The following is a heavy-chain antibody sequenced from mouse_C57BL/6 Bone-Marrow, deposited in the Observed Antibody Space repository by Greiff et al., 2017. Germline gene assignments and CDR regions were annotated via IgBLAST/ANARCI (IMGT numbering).Heavy chain of an antibody. CDR2: NHPSDSDT. CDR1: GYTFTSYW. J-gene: IGHJ4*01. V-gene: IGHV1-74*01. D-gene: IGHD1-1*01. Sequence: VQLQQPGAELVKPGASVKVSCKASGYTFTSYWMHWVKQRPGQGLEWIGRNHPSDSDTNYKQKVKGKATLTVDKSSSTAYMQLSSLTSEDSAVYYCATLREDAMDYWGQGTSVTVSS. CDR3: ATLREDAMDY.